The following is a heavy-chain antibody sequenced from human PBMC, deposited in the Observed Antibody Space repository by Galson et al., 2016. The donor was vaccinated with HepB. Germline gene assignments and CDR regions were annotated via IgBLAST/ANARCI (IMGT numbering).Heavy chain of an antibody. CDR2: INPNSGGT. CDR3: ARLRRIVTTGSWSSPSYFDY. Sequence: SVKVSCKASGYTFTGYYMHWVRQAPGQGLEWTGWINPNSGGTNYAQKFQGRVTMTRDTSISTAYMELSRLRSADTAVYYCARLRRIVTTGSWSSPSYFDYWGQGTLVTVSS. D-gene: IGHD1-26*01. J-gene: IGHJ4*02. V-gene: IGHV1-2*02. CDR1: GYTFTGYY.